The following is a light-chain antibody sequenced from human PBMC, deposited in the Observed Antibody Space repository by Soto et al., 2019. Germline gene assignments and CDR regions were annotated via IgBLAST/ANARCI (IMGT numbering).Light chain of an antibody. J-gene: IGKJ4*01. V-gene: IGKV3-11*01. CDR2: DAS. Sequence: EVVLAQSPASLCLSPGERATLSCRASQSVSEFLAWYQQKPGQAPRLLIYDASNRATGIPARFSGSGSGTDFTLTISSLEAEDFALYYCQQRSKWPVTFGGGTKVDIK. CDR3: QQRSKWPVT. CDR1: QSVSEF.